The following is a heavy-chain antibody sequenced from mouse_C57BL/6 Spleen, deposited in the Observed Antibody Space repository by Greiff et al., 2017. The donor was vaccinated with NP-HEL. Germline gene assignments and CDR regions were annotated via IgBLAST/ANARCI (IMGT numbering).Heavy chain of an antibody. CDR2: IHPNSGST. D-gene: IGHD1-1*01. CDR1: GYTFTSYW. J-gene: IGHJ4*01. Sequence: QVQLQQPGAELVKPGASVKLSCKASGYTFTSYWMHWVKQRPGQGLEWIGMIHPNSGSTNYNEKFKRKATLTVDKSSSTAYMQLSGLTSEDSAVYYCARAPLDDYGSSYAYYYAMDYWGQGTSVTVSS. V-gene: IGHV1-64*01. CDR3: ARAPLDDYGSSYAYYYAMDY.